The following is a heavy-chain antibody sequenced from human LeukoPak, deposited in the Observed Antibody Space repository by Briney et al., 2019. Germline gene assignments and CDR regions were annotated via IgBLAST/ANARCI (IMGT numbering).Heavy chain of an antibody. CDR1: GFTFSSYA. V-gene: IGHV3-23*01. CDR3: AKDSYGGDYASTIDY. Sequence: GGSLRLSCAASGFTFSSYAMGWVRQAPGKGLEWVSAISCSGGSTYYADSVKGRFTISRDNSKNTLYLQMNSLRAEDTAVYYCAKDSYGGDYASTIDYWGQGTLVTVSS. D-gene: IGHD4-17*01. J-gene: IGHJ4*02. CDR2: ISCSGGST.